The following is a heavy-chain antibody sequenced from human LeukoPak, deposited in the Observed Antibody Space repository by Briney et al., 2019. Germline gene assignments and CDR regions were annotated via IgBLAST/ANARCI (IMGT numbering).Heavy chain of an antibody. J-gene: IGHJ3*01. CDR3: AVELELRN. V-gene: IGHV3-30*03. D-gene: IGHD1-7*01. Sequence: GRSLRLSCAASGFTFSSYGMHWVRQAPGKGLEWVAVISYDGSNKYYADSVKGRFTISRDNSKNTLYLQMNSLRAEDTAVYYCAVELELRNWGQGTMVTVSS. CDR1: GFTFSSYG. CDR2: ISYDGSNK.